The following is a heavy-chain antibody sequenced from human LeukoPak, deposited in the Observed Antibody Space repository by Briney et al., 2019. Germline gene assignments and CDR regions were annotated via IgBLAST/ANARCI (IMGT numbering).Heavy chain of an antibody. CDR2: ISSSSSYI. Sequence: PGGSLRLSCAASGFTFSSYSMNWVRQAPGKGLEWVSSISSSSSYIYYADSVKGRFTISRDNAKNSLYLQMNSLRAEDTAVYYYARAPGAGSDFDYWGQGTLVTVSS. CDR1: GFTFSSYS. J-gene: IGHJ4*02. V-gene: IGHV3-21*01. D-gene: IGHD1-26*01. CDR3: ARAPGAGSDFDY.